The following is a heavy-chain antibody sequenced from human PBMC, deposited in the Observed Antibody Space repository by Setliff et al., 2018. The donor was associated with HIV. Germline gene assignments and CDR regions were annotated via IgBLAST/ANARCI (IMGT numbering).Heavy chain of an antibody. CDR1: GGSIGSGGYS. CDR2: IYSGRGT. Sequence: LSLTCAVSGGSIGSGGYSWSWIRQPPGRGLEWVGYIYSGRGTYYNPSLKSRVTMSVDTSKNQFSLKLSSVTAVDTAVYYCARTALWFDEADWYFDLWGRGTLVTVSS. V-gene: IGHV4-30-2*01. J-gene: IGHJ2*01. D-gene: IGHD3-10*01. CDR3: ARTALWFDEADWYFDL.